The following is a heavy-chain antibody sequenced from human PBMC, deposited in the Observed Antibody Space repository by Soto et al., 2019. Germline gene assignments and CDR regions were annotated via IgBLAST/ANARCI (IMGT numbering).Heavy chain of an antibody. V-gene: IGHV1-69*12. CDR2: IIPIFGTA. CDR3: AETHYGGNSGYYYYGMDV. D-gene: IGHD4-17*01. Sequence: QVQLVQSGAEVKKPGSSVKVSCKASGGTFSSYAISWVRQAPGQGLEWMGGIIPIFGTANYAQKFQGRVTITADESTGTAYMEMSSLRSEDTAVYYCAETHYGGNSGYYYYGMDVWGQGTTVTVSS. J-gene: IGHJ6*02. CDR1: GGTFSSYA.